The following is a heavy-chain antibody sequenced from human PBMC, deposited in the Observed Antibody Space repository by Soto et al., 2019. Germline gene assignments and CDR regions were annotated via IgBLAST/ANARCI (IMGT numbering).Heavy chain of an antibody. CDR2: IYYRGTT. CDR3: ARGGGSPYHDHEFDY. V-gene: IGHV4-59*11. CDR1: GVSTSNHY. Sequence: QVQLQESGPGLVKPSETLSLTCSVSGVSTSNHYWTWIRKPPGQGPEWIGCIYYRGTTNYNASFNSRVTIAVDMNKNQFSLTLTSVTTADTAVYYCARGGGSPYHDHEFDYWGQGILCTVS. J-gene: IGHJ4*02. D-gene: IGHD2-2*01.